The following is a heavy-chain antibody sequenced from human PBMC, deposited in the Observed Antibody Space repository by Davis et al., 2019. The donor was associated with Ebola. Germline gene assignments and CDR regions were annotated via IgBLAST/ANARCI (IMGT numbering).Heavy chain of an antibody. CDR2: IYYSGST. J-gene: IGHJ5*02. CDR3: ARTYYDFWSGYKDNWFDP. Sequence: SETLSLTCTVSGGSVSSGSYYWSWIRQPPGKGLEWIGSIYYSGSTYYNPSLKSRVTISVDTSKNQFSLKLSSVTAADTAVYYCARTYYDFWSGYKDNWFDPWGQGTLVTVSS. D-gene: IGHD3-3*01. CDR1: GGSVSSGSYY. V-gene: IGHV4-39*01.